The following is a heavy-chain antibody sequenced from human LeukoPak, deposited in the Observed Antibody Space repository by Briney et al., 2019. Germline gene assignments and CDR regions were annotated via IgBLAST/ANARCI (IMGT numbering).Heavy chain of an antibody. Sequence: PSETLSLTCTVSGGSISSYYWSWIRQPPGKGLEWIGYIYYSGNTNYNPSLKSRVTISVDTSKNQFSLNLSSVTAADTAVYYCARGESVVPAANYYYGMDVWGQGTTVTVSS. J-gene: IGHJ6*02. CDR1: GGSISSYY. CDR2: IYYSGNT. D-gene: IGHD2-2*01. V-gene: IGHV4-59*01. CDR3: ARGESVVPAANYYYGMDV.